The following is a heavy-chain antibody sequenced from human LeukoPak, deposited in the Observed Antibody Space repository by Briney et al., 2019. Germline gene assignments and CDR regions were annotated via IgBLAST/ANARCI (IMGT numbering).Heavy chain of an antibody. CDR3: ARDRRYCSSTSCLIFGVALGY. CDR2: MWYDGSNK. Sequence: PGRSLRLSCAASGFTFSSYAMHWVRQAPGKGLEWVAVMWYDGSNKYYADSVKGRFTISRDNSRNTLYQQMNSLSAEDTAVYYCARDRRYCSSTSCLIFGVALGYWGQGTLVTVSS. D-gene: IGHD2-2*01. CDR1: GFTFSSYA. J-gene: IGHJ4*02. V-gene: IGHV3-33*08.